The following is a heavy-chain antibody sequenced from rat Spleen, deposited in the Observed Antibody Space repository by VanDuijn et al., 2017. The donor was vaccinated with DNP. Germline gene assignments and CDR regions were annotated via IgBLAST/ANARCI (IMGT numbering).Heavy chain of an antibody. CDR3: ARHRDYGGYY. CDR1: GFTFSNYY. J-gene: IGHJ2*01. Sequence: EVQLVESGGGLVQPGRSMKLSCAASGFTFSNYYMAWVRQAPTKGLEWVASISPSGGGTYHRDSVKGRFTISRDNAQSTLYLQMDSLRSEDTATYYCARHRDYGGYYWGQGVMVTVSS. V-gene: IGHV5-25*01. CDR2: ISPSGGGT. D-gene: IGHD1-11*01.